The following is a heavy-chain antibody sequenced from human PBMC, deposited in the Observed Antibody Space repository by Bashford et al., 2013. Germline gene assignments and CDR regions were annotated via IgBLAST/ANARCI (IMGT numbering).Heavy chain of an antibody. Sequence: VRQAPGKGLEWVSAISRSGATTFYTDSVKGRFTISRDNAKNSLYLQMNSLRAEDTAVYYCARRYCSTTSCLIDYWGQGTLVTVSS. J-gene: IGHJ4*02. CDR3: ARRYCSTTSCLIDY. D-gene: IGHD2-2*01. V-gene: IGHV3-48*03. CDR2: ISRSGATT.